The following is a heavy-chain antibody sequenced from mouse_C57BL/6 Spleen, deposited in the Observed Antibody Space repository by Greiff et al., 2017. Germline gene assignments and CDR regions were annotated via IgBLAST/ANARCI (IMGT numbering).Heavy chain of an antibody. CDR3: TSLNPQEYFDV. CDR2: IRNKANNHAT. CDR1: GFTFSDAW. J-gene: IGHJ1*03. Sequence: EVKVEESGGGLVQPGGSMKLSCAASGFTFSDAWMDWVRQSPEKGLEWVAEIRNKANNHATYYAESVKGRFTISRDDSKSSVYLQMNSLRAEDPGIYYCTSLNPQEYFDVWGTGTTVTVSS. V-gene: IGHV6-6*01.